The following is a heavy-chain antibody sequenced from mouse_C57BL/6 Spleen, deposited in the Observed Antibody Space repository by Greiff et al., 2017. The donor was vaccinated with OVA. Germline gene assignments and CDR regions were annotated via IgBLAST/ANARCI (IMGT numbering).Heavy chain of an antibody. CDR3: ARVLYDYDEAWFAY. CDR1: GYSITSGYY. Sequence: EVQLQESGPGLVKPSQSLSLTCSVTGYSITSGYYWNWIRQFPGNKLEWMGYISYDGSNNYNPSLKNRISITRDTSKNQFFLKLNSVTTEDTATYYCARVLYDYDEAWFAYWGQGTLVTVSA. V-gene: IGHV3-6*01. D-gene: IGHD2-4*01. CDR2: ISYDGSN. J-gene: IGHJ3*01.